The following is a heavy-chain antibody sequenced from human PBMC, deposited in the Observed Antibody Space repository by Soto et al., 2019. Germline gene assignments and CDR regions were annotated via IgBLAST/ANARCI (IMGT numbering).Heavy chain of an antibody. Sequence: TGGSLRLSCAASGFTFSSYAMSWVRQAPGKGLEWVSAISGSGGSTYYADSVKGRFTISRDNSKNTLYLQMNSLRAEDTAVYYCAKDKGSWSEEHDSYYYGIDVWVQGTTVTVS. J-gene: IGHJ6*02. V-gene: IGHV3-23*01. CDR3: AKDKGSWSEEHDSYYYGIDV. CDR1: GFTFSSYA. D-gene: IGHD1-1*01. CDR2: ISGSGGST.